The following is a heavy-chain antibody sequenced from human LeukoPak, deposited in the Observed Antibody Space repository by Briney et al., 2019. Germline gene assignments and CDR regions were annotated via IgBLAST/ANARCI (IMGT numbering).Heavy chain of an antibody. J-gene: IGHJ4*02. V-gene: IGHV4-59*08. Sequence: PSETLSLTRTVSGGSISSYYWSWIRQPPGKGLEWIGYIDYSGSTTYSPSLKSRVTMSVDTSKNQFSLKLSSVTAADTAVYYCARHGGSYSFDYWGQGTLVTVSS. D-gene: IGHD1-26*01. CDR3: ARHGGSYSFDY. CDR2: IDYSGST. CDR1: GGSISSYY.